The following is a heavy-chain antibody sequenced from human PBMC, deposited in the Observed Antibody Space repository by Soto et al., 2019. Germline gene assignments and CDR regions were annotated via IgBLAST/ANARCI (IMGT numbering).Heavy chain of an antibody. CDR1: GFSIRDYY. V-gene: IGHV3-11*06. CDR3: ARTESPLKVITSFDA. D-gene: IGHD3-22*01. J-gene: IGHJ4*02. CDR2: ISQSYSYT. Sequence: GGSLRLSCAASGFSIRDYYMNWIRQAPGKGLEWLAYISQSYSYTNYADSVKGRFTISRDNANDSVYLQMNSLRADDSAIYYCARTESPLKVITSFDAWGQGALVTVSS.